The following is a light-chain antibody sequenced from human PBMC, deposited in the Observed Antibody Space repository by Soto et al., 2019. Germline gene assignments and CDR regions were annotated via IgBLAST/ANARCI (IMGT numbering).Light chain of an antibody. J-gene: IGKJ4*01. CDR2: VAS. CDR3: QQYNNWPLT. V-gene: IGKV3-15*01. Sequence: EIVMTQSPATLSVSPGERATLSCRASQSIRSNLAWYQQKPGQTPRLLIYVASTRATGIPARFTGSGSGTDFTLTISSLQSEDCATYYCQQYNNWPLTFGGGTKVEIK. CDR1: QSIRSN.